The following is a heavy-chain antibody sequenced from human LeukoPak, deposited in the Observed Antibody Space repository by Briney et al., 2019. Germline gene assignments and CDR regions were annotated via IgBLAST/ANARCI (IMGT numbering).Heavy chain of an antibody. V-gene: IGHV4-59*01. Sequence: SETLSLTCTVSGGSISSYYWSWIRQPAGKGLEWIGYIYYSGSTNYNPSLKSRVTISVDTSKNQFSLKLSSVTAADTAVYYCARVGTYGSGSYLSWLDYWGQGTLVTVSS. D-gene: IGHD3-10*01. CDR2: IYYSGST. CDR1: GGSISSYY. CDR3: ARVGTYGSGSYLSWLDY. J-gene: IGHJ4*02.